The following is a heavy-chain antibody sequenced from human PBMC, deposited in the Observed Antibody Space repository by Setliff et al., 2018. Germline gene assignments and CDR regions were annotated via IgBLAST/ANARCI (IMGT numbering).Heavy chain of an antibody. CDR2: IYSSGST. D-gene: IGHD1-1*01. J-gene: IGHJ6*02. V-gene: IGHV4-30-4*02. Sequence: PSETLSLTCTVSGGSISSGDYYWSWIRQPPGKGLEWIGYIYSSGSTYYNPSLKSRVTISIDTSKNQFSLKLSSVTAADTAVYYCSGGANSRGYYYGIDVWGQGTTVTVSS. CDR1: GGSISSGDYY. CDR3: SGGANSRGYYYGIDV.